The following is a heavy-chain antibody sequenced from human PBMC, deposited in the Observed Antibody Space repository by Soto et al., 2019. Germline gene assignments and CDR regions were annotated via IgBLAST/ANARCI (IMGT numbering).Heavy chain of an antibody. D-gene: IGHD4-4*01. CDR1: GGSISSYY. J-gene: IGHJ6*03. CDR3: ARDDYRNLYSMDV. V-gene: IGHV4-59*01. Sequence: QVQLQESGPGLVKPSETLSLTCTVSGGSISSYYWSWIRQPPGKGLEWIGYIYYSGSTNYNPSLKSRVTISVDTSKNQFSLKLSSVTAADTAVYYCARDDYRNLYSMDVWGKGTTVTVSS. CDR2: IYYSGST.